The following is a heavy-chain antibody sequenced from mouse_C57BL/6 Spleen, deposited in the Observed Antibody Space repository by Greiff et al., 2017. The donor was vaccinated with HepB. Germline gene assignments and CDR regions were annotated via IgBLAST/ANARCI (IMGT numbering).Heavy chain of an antibody. CDR3: TRVYYDYDVFAY. Sequence: EVQLVESGEGLVKPGGSLKLSCAASGFTFSSYAMSWVRQTPEKRLEWVAYISSGGDYIYYADTVKGRFTISRDNARNTLYLQMSSLKSEDTAMYYCTRVYYDYDVFAYWGQGTLVTVSA. D-gene: IGHD2-4*01. CDR1: GFTFSSYA. J-gene: IGHJ3*01. V-gene: IGHV5-9-1*02. CDR2: ISSGGDYI.